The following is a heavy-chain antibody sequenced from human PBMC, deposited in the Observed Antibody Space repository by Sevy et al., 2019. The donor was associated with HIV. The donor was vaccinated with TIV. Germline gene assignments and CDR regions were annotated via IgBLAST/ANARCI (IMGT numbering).Heavy chain of an antibody. CDR3: TRLVAADYDFWSGYANWFDP. CDR2: IRSKANSYAT. Sequence: GGSLRLSCAASGFTFSGSAMHWVRQASGKGLEWVGRIRSKANSYATAYAASVKGRFTISRDDSKNTAYLQMNSLKTEDTAVYYCTRLVAADYDFWSGYANWFDPWGQGTLVTVSS. J-gene: IGHJ5*02. CDR1: GFTFSGSA. D-gene: IGHD3-3*01. V-gene: IGHV3-73*01.